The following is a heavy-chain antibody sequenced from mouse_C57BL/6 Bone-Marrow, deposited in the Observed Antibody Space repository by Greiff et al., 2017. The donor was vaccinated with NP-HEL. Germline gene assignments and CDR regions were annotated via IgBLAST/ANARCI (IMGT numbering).Heavy chain of an antibody. CDR2: IYPRSGNT. CDR1: GYTFTSYG. CDR3: ARRGSYYYGKDY. D-gene: IGHD1-1*01. Sequence: VKLQESGAELARPGASVKLSCKASGYTFTSYGISWVKQRTGQGLEWIGEIYPRSGNTYYNEKFKGKATLTADKSSSTAYMELRSLTSEDSAVYFCARRGSYYYGKDYWGQGTTLTVSS. J-gene: IGHJ2*01. V-gene: IGHV1-81*01.